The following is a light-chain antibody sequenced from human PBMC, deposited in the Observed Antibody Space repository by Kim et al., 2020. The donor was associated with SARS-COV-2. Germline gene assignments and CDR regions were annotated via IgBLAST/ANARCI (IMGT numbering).Light chain of an antibody. J-gene: IGKJ4*01. CDR2: GAS. CDR1: QTVGTN. Sequence: PGERVTRSCRASQTVGTNLAWYQQKPGQAPRLLIYGASIKAAGIPDRFSGSGSGTEFTLTISSLQSEDFAIYYCLQCNDWPPEGAFGGGTKVDIK. CDR3: LQCNDWPPEGA. V-gene: IGKV3-15*01.